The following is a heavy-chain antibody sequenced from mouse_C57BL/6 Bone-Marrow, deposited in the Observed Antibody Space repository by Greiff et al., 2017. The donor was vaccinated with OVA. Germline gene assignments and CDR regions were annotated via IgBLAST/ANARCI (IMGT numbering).Heavy chain of an antibody. V-gene: IGHV5-9*01. J-gene: IGHJ2*01. CDR1: GFTFSSYT. CDR3: GSYSPPYYFDY. D-gene: IGHD2-1*01. Sequence: DVKLVESGGGLVKPGGSLKLSCAASGFTFSSYTMSWVRQTPEKRLEWVATISGGGGNTYYPDSVKGRFTISRDNAKNTLYLQMSSLRSEDTALYYCGSYSPPYYFDYWGQGTTLTVSS. CDR2: ISGGGGNT.